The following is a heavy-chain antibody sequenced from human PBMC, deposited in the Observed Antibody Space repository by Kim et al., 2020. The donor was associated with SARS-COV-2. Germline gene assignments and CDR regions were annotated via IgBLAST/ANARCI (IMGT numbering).Heavy chain of an antibody. D-gene: IGHD3-10*01. Sequence: GGSLRLSCAGTGFIFSDAWMSWVRQAPGKGLEWVARIKSKSDGGTRDYAAVGKGRFTISRDDSKNTLYMQMNGLKTEDTAVYYCTFGPAWGQGSLVIVSS. CDR2: IKSKSDGGTR. V-gene: IGHV3-15*01. J-gene: IGHJ4*02. CDR1: GFIFSDAW. CDR3: TFGPA.